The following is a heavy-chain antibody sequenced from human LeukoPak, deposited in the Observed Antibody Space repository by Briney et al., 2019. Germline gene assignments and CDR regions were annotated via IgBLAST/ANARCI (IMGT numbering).Heavy chain of an antibody. CDR2: IYHSGST. D-gene: IGHD6-13*01. CDR3: ARVGYSSSLGTYFFDY. V-gene: IGHV4-38-2*02. Sequence: SSETLSLTCTVSGASISTYYWGWIRQSPGKGLEWIGTIYHSGSTYYNASVKSRVTISVDMSKNQFSLKLNSVTAADTAVYYCARVGYSSSLGTYFFDYWGQGTLVTVSS. J-gene: IGHJ4*02. CDR1: GASISTYY.